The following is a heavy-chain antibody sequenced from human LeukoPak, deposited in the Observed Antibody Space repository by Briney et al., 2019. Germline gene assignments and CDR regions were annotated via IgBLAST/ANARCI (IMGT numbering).Heavy chain of an antibody. J-gene: IGHJ4*02. D-gene: IGHD1-26*01. CDR2: IYSGGST. V-gene: IGHV3-66*02. CDR3: AREGEAFRMGWKWELPPWYFDY. CDR1: GFTVSSNY. Sequence: GGSLRLSCAASGFTVSSNYMSWVRQAPGKGLGWVSVIYSGGSTYYADSVKGRFTISRDNSKNTLYLQMNSLRAEDTAVYYCAREGEAFRMGWKWELPPWYFDYWGQGTLVTVSS.